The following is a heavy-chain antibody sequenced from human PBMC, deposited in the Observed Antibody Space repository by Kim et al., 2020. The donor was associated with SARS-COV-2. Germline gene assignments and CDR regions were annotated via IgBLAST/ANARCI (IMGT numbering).Heavy chain of an antibody. CDR2: ISAYNGNT. CDR1: GYTFTSYG. V-gene: IGHV1-18*01. J-gene: IGHJ3*02. Sequence: ASVKVSCKASGYTFTSYGISWVRQAPGQGLEWMGWISAYNGNTNYAQKLQGRVTMTTDTSTSTAYMELRSLRSDDTAVYYCARLNPCDSSSWFRCAFDIWGQGTMVTVSS. D-gene: IGHD6-13*01. CDR3: ARLNPCDSSSWFRCAFDI.